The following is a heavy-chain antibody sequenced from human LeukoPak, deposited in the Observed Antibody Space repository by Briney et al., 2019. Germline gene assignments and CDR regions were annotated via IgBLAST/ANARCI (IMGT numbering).Heavy chain of an antibody. CDR2: IYTSGST. D-gene: IGHD6-19*01. CDR1: GGSFSGYY. V-gene: IGHV4-59*10. J-gene: IGHJ4*02. Sequence: SETLSLTCAVYGGSFSGYYWSWIRQPAGKGLEWIGRIYTSGSTNYNPSLQSRVTMSVDTSKNQFSLNLSSVTAADTAVYYCARGRSGGWYSFDYWGQGTLVTVSS. CDR3: ARGRSGGWYSFDY.